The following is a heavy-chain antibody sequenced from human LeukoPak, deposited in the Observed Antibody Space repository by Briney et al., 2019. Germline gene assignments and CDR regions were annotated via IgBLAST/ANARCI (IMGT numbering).Heavy chain of an antibody. CDR2: ISWSSGII. J-gene: IGHJ4*02. CDR1: GFTFDDHG. D-gene: IGHD5-18*01. Sequence: LPGRSLRLSCAASGFTFDDHGMHWVRQAPGKGLEWVSGISWSSGIIGYADSVKGRFTISRDNAKNTLYLQMNSLRAEDTAVYYCARDGGYSYGYDYWGQGTLVTVSS. V-gene: IGHV3-9*01. CDR3: ARDGGYSYGYDY.